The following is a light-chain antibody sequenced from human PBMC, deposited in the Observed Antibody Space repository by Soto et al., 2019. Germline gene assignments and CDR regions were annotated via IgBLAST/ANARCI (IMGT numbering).Light chain of an antibody. CDR1: SSGIRDYNY. J-gene: IGLJ1*01. Sequence: QSVLTQPASVSGSPGQSITISCTGTSSGIRDYNYVSWYQQLPGNAPKLIMYEVSNLPSGISNRFSGTKSGTTVSLPISGLQADDEADYYSSSKSPDFFGSGTKLTVL. CDR2: EVS. CDR3: SSKSPDF. V-gene: IGLV2-14*01.